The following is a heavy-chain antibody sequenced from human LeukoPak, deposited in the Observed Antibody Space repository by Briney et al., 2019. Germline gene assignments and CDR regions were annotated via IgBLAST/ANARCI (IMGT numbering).Heavy chain of an antibody. Sequence: SETLSLTCTVSGGSVSSDSYYWSWIRQPPGKGLEWIGYIYYSGSTNYNPSLKSRVTISVDTSKNQFSLKLSSVTAADTAVYYCAREGPMGDIDYWGQGTLVTVSS. D-gene: IGHD3-16*01. CDR1: GGSVSSDSYY. CDR2: IYYSGST. J-gene: IGHJ4*02. V-gene: IGHV4-61*01. CDR3: AREGPMGDIDY.